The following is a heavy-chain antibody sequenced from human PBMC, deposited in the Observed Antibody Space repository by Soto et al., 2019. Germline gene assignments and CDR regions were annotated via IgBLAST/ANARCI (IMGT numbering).Heavy chain of an antibody. D-gene: IGHD3-3*01. CDR3: ARAESYYDFWSGYYGMDV. CDR2: IYYSGST. V-gene: IGHV4-59*01. J-gene: IGHJ6*02. Sequence: SETLSLTCTVSGGSISSYYWSWIRQPPGKGLEWIGYIYYSGSTNYNPSLKSRVTISVDTSKNQFSLKLSSVTAADTAVYYCARAESYYDFWSGYYGMDVWGQGTTVTVSS. CDR1: GGSISSYY.